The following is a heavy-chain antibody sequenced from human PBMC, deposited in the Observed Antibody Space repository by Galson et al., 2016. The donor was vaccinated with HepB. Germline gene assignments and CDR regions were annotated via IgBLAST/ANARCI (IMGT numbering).Heavy chain of an antibody. CDR3: ARGDNPDYGDYASAYYYMDV. D-gene: IGHD4-17*01. V-gene: IGHV4-34*01. CDR1: GGSVSSSYY. Sequence: ETLSLTCTVSGGSVSSSYYWSWIRQPPGKGLGWIGEINHSGSTNYNPSLKSRVTISVDTSKNQFSLKLSSVTAADTAVYYCARGDNPDYGDYASAYYYMDVWGKGTTVTVSS. J-gene: IGHJ6*03. CDR2: INHSGST.